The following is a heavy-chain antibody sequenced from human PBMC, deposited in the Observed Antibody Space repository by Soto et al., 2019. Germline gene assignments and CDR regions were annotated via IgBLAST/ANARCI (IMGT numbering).Heavy chain of an antibody. Sequence: PSETLSLTCTVSGGSISSYYWSWIRQPPGKGLEWIGNIHYSGNTNYNPSLKSRVTISVDTSKNQFSLKLSSVTAADTAVYYCARPHGGSSGWDNWFDPWGQGTLVTVSS. D-gene: IGHD6-25*01. CDR3: ARPHGGSSGWDNWFDP. CDR2: IHYSGNT. CDR1: GGSISSYY. V-gene: IGHV4-59*01. J-gene: IGHJ5*02.